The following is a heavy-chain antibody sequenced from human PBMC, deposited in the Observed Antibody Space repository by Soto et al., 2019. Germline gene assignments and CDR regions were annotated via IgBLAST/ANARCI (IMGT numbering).Heavy chain of an antibody. Sequence: ASVKVSCKASGYTFTGYYMHWVRQAPGQGLEWMGWINPNSGGTNYAQKFQGWVTMTRDTSISTAYMELSRLRSDDTAVYYCATPTTRRNGAFDIWGQGTRVTVAS. CDR1: GYTFTGYY. CDR2: INPNSGGT. D-gene: IGHD1-1*01. CDR3: ATPTTRRNGAFDI. J-gene: IGHJ3*02. V-gene: IGHV1-2*04.